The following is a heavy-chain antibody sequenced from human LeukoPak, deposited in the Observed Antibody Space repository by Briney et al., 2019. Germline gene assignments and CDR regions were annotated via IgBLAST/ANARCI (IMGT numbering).Heavy chain of an antibody. CDR3: VKSVIVVVVAANFDY. Sequence: PGGSLRLSCAASGFTFSSYAMSWVRQAPGKGLEWVSAISGSGGSTYYADSVKGRFTISRDNSKNTLYLQMNSLRAEDTAVYYCVKSVIVVVVAANFDYWGQGTLVTVSS. CDR1: GFTFSSYA. V-gene: IGHV3-23*01. D-gene: IGHD2-15*01. J-gene: IGHJ4*02. CDR2: ISGSGGST.